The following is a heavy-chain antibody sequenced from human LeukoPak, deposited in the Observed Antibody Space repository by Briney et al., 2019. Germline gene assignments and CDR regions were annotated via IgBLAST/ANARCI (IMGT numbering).Heavy chain of an antibody. CDR1: ADSITSYY. V-gene: IGHV4-59*13. J-gene: IGHJ4*02. CDR3: ARVSDYDFWSGYYLDY. CDR2: IYYSGST. Sequence: SETLSLTCTVSADSITSYYWNWIRQPPGKGLEWIGYIYYSGSTNYNPSLKSRVTISVDTSKNQFSLKLSSVTAADTAVYYCARVSDYDFWSGYYLDYWGQGTLVTVSS. D-gene: IGHD3-3*01.